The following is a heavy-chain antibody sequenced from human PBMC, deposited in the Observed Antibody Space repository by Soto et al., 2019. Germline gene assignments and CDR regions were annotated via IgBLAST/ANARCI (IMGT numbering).Heavy chain of an antibody. D-gene: IGHD6-13*01. CDR2: INHRGST. V-gene: IGHV4-34*01. CDR1: GGSISSYY. Sequence: AETLSLTCTVSGGSISSYYWSWIRQPPGKGLEWIGEINHRGSTNYNPSLKSRVTISVDTSNNQLSLKLRSVTAAATAVYYCARGSAADGSDYYYYGMDVWGQGTTVTVS. CDR3: ARGSAADGSDYYYYGMDV. J-gene: IGHJ6*02.